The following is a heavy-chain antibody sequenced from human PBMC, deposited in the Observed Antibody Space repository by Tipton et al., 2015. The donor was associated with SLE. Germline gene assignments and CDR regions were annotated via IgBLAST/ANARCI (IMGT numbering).Heavy chain of an antibody. CDR3: AKDGLTTVTTSPRDYYGMDV. Sequence: SLRLSCAASGFTFDDYTMHWARQAPGKGLEWVSLISWDGGSTYYADSVKGRFTISRDNSKNSLYLQMNSLRTEDTALYYCAKDGLTTVTTSPRDYYGMDVWGQGTTVTVSS. J-gene: IGHJ6*02. CDR2: ISWDGGST. CDR1: GFTFDDYT. D-gene: IGHD4-17*01. V-gene: IGHV3-43*01.